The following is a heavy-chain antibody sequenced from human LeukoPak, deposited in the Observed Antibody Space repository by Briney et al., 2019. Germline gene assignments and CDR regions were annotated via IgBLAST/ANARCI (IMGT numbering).Heavy chain of an antibody. CDR1: GYTFTSYY. Sequence: GASVKVSCKASGYTFTSYYMHWVRQAPGQGLEWMGWINPNSGGTNYAQKFQGRVTMTRDTSISTAYMELSRLRSDDTAVYYCARGTTYYDSSGPLGDYYYYGMDVWGQGTTVTVSS. CDR2: INPNSGGT. J-gene: IGHJ6*02. D-gene: IGHD3-22*01. CDR3: ARGTTYYDSSGPLGDYYYYGMDV. V-gene: IGHV1-2*02.